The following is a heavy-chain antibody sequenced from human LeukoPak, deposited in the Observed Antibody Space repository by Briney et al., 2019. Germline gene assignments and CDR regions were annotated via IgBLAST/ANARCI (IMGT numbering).Heavy chain of an antibody. V-gene: IGHV1-46*01. D-gene: IGHD6-13*01. J-gene: IGHJ6*03. Sequence: ASVKVSCKASGYTFTNYYMHWVRQAPGQGLEWMGIINPSGGSTSYAQKFQGRVTMTRDMSTSTVYMELSSLRSEDTAVYYCARRGSSWYRGYYYYMDVWGKGTTVTVSS. CDR2: INPSGGST. CDR1: GYTFTNYY. CDR3: ARRGSSWYRGYYYYMDV.